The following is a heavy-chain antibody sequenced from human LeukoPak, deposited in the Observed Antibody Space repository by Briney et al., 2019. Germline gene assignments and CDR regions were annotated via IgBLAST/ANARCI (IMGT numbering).Heavy chain of an antibody. CDR1: GFTFSTYW. CDR3: ARGANFYYYGMDV. D-gene: IGHD2-15*01. J-gene: IGHJ6*02. Sequence: PGGSLRLSCAASGFTFSTYWMSWIRQPPGKGLEWIGEINHSGSTNYNPSLKSRVTISVDTSKDQFSLKLSSVTAADTAVYYCARGANFYYYGMDVWGQGTTVTVSS. CDR2: INHSGST. V-gene: IGHV4-34*01.